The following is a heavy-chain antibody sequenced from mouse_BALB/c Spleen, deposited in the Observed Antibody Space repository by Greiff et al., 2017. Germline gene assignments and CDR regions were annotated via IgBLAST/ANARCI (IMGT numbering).Heavy chain of an antibody. J-gene: IGHJ3*01. Sequence: ESGAELVRPGTSVKVSCKASGYAFTNYLIEWVKQRPGQGLEWIGVINPGSGGTNYNEKFKGKATLTADKSSSTAYMQLSSLTSDDSAVYFCARARTGSFAYWGQGTLVTVSA. CDR3: ARARTGSFAY. CDR2: INPGSGGT. V-gene: IGHV1-54*01. D-gene: IGHD3-1*01. CDR1: GYAFTNYL.